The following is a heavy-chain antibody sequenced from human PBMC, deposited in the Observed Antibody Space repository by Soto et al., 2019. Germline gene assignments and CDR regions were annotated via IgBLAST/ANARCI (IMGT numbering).Heavy chain of an antibody. CDR2: IIPNNGGT. V-gene: IGHV1-2*02. Sequence: QVQLVQSGAEVKKPGASVTVSCKASGYTFTDYYLHWVRQAPGQGLEWMGWIIPNNGGTKFAQKFHGRVTMTRDTSITTAYMELSSLRSDDTAVYYCARGTFDSSGNFYAGWFDPWGQGTLVTVSS. CDR3: ARGTFDSSGNFYAGWFDP. CDR1: GYTFTDYY. J-gene: IGHJ5*02. D-gene: IGHD3-22*01.